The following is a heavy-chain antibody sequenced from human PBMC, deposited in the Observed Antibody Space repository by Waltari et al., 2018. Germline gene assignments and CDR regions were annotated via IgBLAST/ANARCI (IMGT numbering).Heavy chain of an antibody. J-gene: IGHJ6*03. CDR1: GGTFSSYA. V-gene: IGHV1-69*14. CDR3: ARGGQQLETDYYYYMDV. D-gene: IGHD6-13*01. Sequence: QVQLVQSGAAVKKPGSSVKVSCKASGGTFSSYAISGVRQAPGQGLEWMGGIIPIFGTANYAQKFQGRVTITADKSTSTAYMELSSLRSEDTAVYYCARGGQQLETDYYYYMDVWGKGTTVTVSS. CDR2: IIPIFGTA.